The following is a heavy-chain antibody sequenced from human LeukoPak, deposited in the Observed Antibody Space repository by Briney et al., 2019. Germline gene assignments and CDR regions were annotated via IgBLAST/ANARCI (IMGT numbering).Heavy chain of an antibody. D-gene: IGHD1-26*01. CDR1: GFTFSSYA. CDR2: ISYDGSNK. CDR3: AKSGADSGYDYYMDV. V-gene: IGHV3-30-3*02. Sequence: GGSLRLSCAASGFTFSSYAMHWVRQAPGKGLEWVAVISYDGSNKYYTDSVKGRFTISRDNSKNTLYLQMNSLRAEDTAVYYCAKSGADSGYDYYMDVWGKGTTVTVSS. J-gene: IGHJ6*03.